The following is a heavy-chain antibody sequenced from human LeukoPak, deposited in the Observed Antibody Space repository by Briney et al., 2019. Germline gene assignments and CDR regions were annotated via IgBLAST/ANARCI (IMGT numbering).Heavy chain of an antibody. V-gene: IGHV3-23*01. D-gene: IGHD6-19*01. CDR2: IGGGGGRT. J-gene: IGHJ4*02. Sequence: PGRSLRLSCAASGFTFSTYAISWVRQAPGKGLEWVSAIGGGGGRTYYADSAKGRLTISRDNSKDTLFLQMHSMRAEDTAVYYCAKASRQGAVASPLDYWGQGTLVTVSS. CDR1: GFTFSTYA. CDR3: AKASRQGAVASPLDY.